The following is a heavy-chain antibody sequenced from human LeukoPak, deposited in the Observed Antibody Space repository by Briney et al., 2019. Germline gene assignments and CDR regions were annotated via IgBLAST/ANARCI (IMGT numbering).Heavy chain of an antibody. CDR3: ARRSPGSNFDY. Sequence: PSETLSLTCTVSGGSISSGGYYWSWIRQHPGKGLEWIGYIYYSGSTYFNPSLKSRVTISVDTSKNQFSLKLSSVTAADTAVYYCARRSPGSNFDYWGQGTLVTVSS. CDR2: IYYSGST. D-gene: IGHD2/OR15-2a*01. CDR1: GGSISSGGYY. V-gene: IGHV4-31*03. J-gene: IGHJ4*02.